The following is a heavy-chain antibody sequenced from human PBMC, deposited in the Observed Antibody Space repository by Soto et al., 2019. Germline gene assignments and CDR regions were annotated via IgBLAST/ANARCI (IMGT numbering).Heavy chain of an antibody. CDR1: GYRFSSYW. CDR3: ARQGDMAATPADAFDI. Sequence: GESLKISCKGSGYRFSSYWIAWVRQMPGKGLEWMGIIYPGDSDARYSPSFAGQVTISVDKSITTAYLHWSSLEASDSAVYYCARQGDMAATPADAFDIWGQGTLVTVSS. V-gene: IGHV5-51*01. J-gene: IGHJ3*02. CDR2: IYPGDSDA. D-gene: IGHD6-19*01.